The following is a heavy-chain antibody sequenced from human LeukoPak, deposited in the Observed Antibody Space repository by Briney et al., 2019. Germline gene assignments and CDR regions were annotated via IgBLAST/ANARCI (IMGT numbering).Heavy chain of an antibody. Sequence: PGGSLRLSCAASGFTFSSYAMSWVRQAPGKGLEWVSSISSSSSYIYYADSVKGRFTISRDNAKNSLYLQMNSLRAEDTAVYYCAREDWAAPRPPYYFDYWGQGTLVTVSS. CDR1: GFTFSSYA. CDR2: ISSSSSYI. V-gene: IGHV3-21*01. J-gene: IGHJ4*02. CDR3: AREDWAAPRPPYYFDY. D-gene: IGHD6-6*01.